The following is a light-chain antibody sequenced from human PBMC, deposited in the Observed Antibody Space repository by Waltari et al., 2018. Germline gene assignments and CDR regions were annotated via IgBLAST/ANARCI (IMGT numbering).Light chain of an antibody. J-gene: IGLJ3*02. CDR2: DVT. CDR1: SSDVGSYNY. Sequence: QSALTQPRSVSGSPGQSVTISCTGTSSDVGSYNYVSWFQQHPGKAPKLMIYDVTKRPSGVPDRFSGSKSGITASLTISGRQADDEADYYCCSYAGSYTLGVFGGGTKLTVL. CDR3: CSYAGSYTLGV. V-gene: IGLV2-11*01.